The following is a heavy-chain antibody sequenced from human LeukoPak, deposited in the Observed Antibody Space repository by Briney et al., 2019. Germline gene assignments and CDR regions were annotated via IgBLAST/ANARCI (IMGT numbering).Heavy chain of an antibody. V-gene: IGHV4-30-4*01. CDR1: GGSINSGDYY. CDR3: ARAPLYGSPGKGSVKVNNWFDP. D-gene: IGHD3-10*01. J-gene: IGHJ5*02. Sequence: SETLSLTCTVSGGSINSGDYYWSRIRQPPGKGLEWIGYIYYSGSTYYNPSLKSRVTISVDTSKNQFSLKLSSVTAADTAVYYCARAPLYGSPGKGSVKVNNWFDPWGQGTLVTVSS. CDR2: IYYSGST.